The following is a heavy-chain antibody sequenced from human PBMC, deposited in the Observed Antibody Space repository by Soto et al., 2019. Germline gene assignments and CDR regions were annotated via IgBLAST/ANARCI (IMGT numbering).Heavy chain of an antibody. Sequence: PSETLSLTCSVSGDSISNLDYFWAWIRQPPGQALEYIGYIYKSATTYYNPSIESRVAISVDTSKSQFSLNVTSVTAADTAVYFCARGRYCLTGRCFPNWFDSWGQGALVTVSS. D-gene: IGHD7-27*01. V-gene: IGHV4-30-4*01. CDR3: ARGRYCLTGRCFPNWFDS. J-gene: IGHJ5*01. CDR2: IYKSATT. CDR1: GDSISNLDYF.